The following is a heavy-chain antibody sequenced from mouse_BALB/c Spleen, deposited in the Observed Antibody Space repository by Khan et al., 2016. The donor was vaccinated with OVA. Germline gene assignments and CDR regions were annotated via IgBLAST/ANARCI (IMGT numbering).Heavy chain of an antibody. J-gene: IGHJ2*01. Sequence: VQLQQSGAELVKSGATVKLSCTASGLNIKDTYMHWLKQWPEQGLEWIGRIEPQNGNTNYNPKFKSKATITADTSSNKASLQLSSLTTEDTAYYYCARRTRKWGQGTTLTVSS. CDR2: IEPQNGNT. V-gene: IGHV14-3*02. CDR1: GLNIKDTY. CDR3: ARRTRK.